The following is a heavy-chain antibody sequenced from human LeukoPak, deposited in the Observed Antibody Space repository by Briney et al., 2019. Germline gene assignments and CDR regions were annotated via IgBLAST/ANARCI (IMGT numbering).Heavy chain of an antibody. Sequence: SETLSLTCTVSGGSISTYYWSWIRQPAGKDLEWIGHIYSSGSTNYNPSLKSRVTMSVDRSKNQFSLKLSSVTAADTAVYYCARGGAGGYYDILTGYPPDYWGQGTLVTVSS. CDR1: GGSISTYY. CDR3: ARGGAGGYYDILTGYPPDY. J-gene: IGHJ4*02. CDR2: IYSSGST. D-gene: IGHD3-9*01. V-gene: IGHV4-4*07.